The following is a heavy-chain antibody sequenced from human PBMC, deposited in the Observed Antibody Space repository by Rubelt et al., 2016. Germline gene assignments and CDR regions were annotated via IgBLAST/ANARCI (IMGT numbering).Heavy chain of an antibody. CDR2: IYTSGST. CDR3: ARRRGGCLDY. D-gene: IGHD3-16*01. J-gene: IGHJ4*02. Sequence: QVQLQESGPGLVKPSETLSLTCTVSGGSISSYYWSWIRQPAGKGLEWIGRIYTSGSTTYNPSLKSRGTRSADPAMNQVSLKLSSVTAADTAVYYCARRRGGCLDYWGQGTLVTVSS. V-gene: IGHV4-4*07. CDR1: GGSISSYY.